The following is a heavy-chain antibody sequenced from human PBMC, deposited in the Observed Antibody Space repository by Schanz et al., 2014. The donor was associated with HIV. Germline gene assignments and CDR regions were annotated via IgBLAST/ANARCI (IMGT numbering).Heavy chain of an antibody. J-gene: IGHJ6*02. CDR2: ITNSGNRM. V-gene: IGHV3-11*04. Sequence: QEQLVESGGGSVKPGGSLRLSCAASGFSLGDYYMSWIRQAPGKGLEWISYITNSGNRMNYADSVKGRLTISRDNAKNTLYLQMNSLRAEDTAVYYCARGLGALYYDFRSGYYKGVIYYGMDVWGLGTMVSVSS. CDR3: ARGLGALYYDFRSGYYKGVIYYGMDV. CDR1: GFSLGDYY. D-gene: IGHD3-3*01.